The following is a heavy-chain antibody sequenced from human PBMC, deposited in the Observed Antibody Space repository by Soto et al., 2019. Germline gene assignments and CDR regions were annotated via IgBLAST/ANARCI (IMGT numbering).Heavy chain of an antibody. D-gene: IGHD6-19*01. CDR3: SRDLVILAGVSGWYNWFDP. V-gene: IGHV3-74*01. CDR2: INSDGSST. Sequence: EVQLMESGGGLVQPGVSLTLSCAASGFTFSSYWMHWVRQVPGKGLVWVSRINSDGSSTTYADSVKGRFTISRDNVKNTLYLQMNGLRVDDTAVYYCSRDLVILAGVSGWYNWFDPWGQGALVTVSS. CDR1: GFTFSSYW. J-gene: IGHJ5*02.